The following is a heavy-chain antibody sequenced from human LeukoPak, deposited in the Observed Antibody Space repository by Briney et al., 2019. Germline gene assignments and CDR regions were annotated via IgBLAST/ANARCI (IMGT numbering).Heavy chain of an antibody. V-gene: IGHV1-18*01. CDR3: ARDRGSFLIDF. J-gene: IGHJ4*02. D-gene: IGHD1-26*01. Sequence: ASVKVSCKASGYTFTSSGICLERQAPGQGLEWMGWISAYNGNTNYAQKLQGRVTMTTDTSTSTAYMELRSLRSDDTAVYYCARDRGSFLIDFGGQGTLVTVSS. CDR1: GYTFTSSG. CDR2: ISAYNGNT.